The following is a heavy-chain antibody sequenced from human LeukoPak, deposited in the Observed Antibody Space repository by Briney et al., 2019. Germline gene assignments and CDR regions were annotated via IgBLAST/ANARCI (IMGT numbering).Heavy chain of an antibody. D-gene: IGHD5-18*01. Sequence: AGGSLRLSCAASGFTVSTNYMSWVRQAPGKGLEWVSVMYSGGTTNYADSVKGRFTISRDNSKNTVYLQMNSLRAEDTAVYYCARGGYAHYYGMDVWGQGTTVTVSS. J-gene: IGHJ6*02. CDR2: MYSGGTT. CDR3: ARGGYAHYYGMDV. CDR1: GFTVSTNY. V-gene: IGHV3-53*01.